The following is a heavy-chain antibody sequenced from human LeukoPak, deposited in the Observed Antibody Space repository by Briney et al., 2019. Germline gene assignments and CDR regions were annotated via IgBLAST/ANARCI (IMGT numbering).Heavy chain of an antibody. J-gene: IGHJ4*02. V-gene: IGHV3-30*18. CDR1: GFTFSSYG. D-gene: IGHD1-26*01. CDR3: AKEEPHVGARYYFDY. Sequence: GGSLRLSCAASGFTFSSYGIHWVRQAPGKGLEWVAVISYDGSNKYFADSVKGRFTISRDNSKNTLYLQMNSLRAEDTAVYYCAKEEPHVGARYYFDYWGQGTLVTVSS. CDR2: ISYDGSNK.